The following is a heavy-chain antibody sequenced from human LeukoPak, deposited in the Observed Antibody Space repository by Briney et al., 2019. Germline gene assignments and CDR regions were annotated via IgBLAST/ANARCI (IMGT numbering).Heavy chain of an antibody. V-gene: IGHV3-23*01. CDR3: AKEGDSSGYYPNWFDP. D-gene: IGHD3-22*01. CDR1: GFTFSSYA. Sequence: GGSLRLSCAASGFTFSSYAMSWVRQAPGKGLEWASAISGSGGSTYYADSVKGRFTISRDNSKNTLYLQMNSLRAEDTAVYYCAKEGDSSGYYPNWFDPWGQGTLVTVSS. CDR2: ISGSGGST. J-gene: IGHJ5*02.